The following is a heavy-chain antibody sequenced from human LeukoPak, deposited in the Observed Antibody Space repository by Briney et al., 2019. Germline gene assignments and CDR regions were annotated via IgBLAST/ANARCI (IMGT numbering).Heavy chain of an antibody. CDR2: INHSGST. V-gene: IGHV4-34*01. CDR3: ARGGGYSSSWYGGYFDY. CDR1: GGSFSGYY. Sequence: SETLSLTCAVYGGSFSGYYWSWIRQPPGKGLEWIGEINHSGSTNYNPSHKSRVTISVDTSKNQFSLKLSSVTAADTAVYYCARGGGYSSSWYGGYFDYWGQGTLVTVSS. D-gene: IGHD6-13*01. J-gene: IGHJ4*02.